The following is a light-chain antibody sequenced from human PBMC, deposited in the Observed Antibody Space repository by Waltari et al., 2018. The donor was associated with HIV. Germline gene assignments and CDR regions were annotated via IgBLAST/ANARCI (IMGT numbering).Light chain of an antibody. CDR1: QGIFHNSTNQIH. V-gene: IGKV4-1*01. J-gene: IGKJ2*01. Sequence: DFVMTQSPVSLADFPGETVTINCMSRQGIFHNSTNQIHLAWYQQKSGQPPKLLLYWASTRESGVPDRFRGSGSGTDFSLTIRGLKAEDVAVYYCQQYSSLPQTFGQGTKVEIK. CDR2: WAS. CDR3: QQYSSLPQT.